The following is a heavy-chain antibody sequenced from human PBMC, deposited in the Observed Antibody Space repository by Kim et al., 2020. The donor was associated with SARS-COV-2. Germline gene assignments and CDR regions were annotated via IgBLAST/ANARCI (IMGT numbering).Heavy chain of an antibody. D-gene: IGHD6-6*01. CDR3: ARAARPYYYYGMDV. Sequence: GGSLRISCAASGFTFSSYWMSWVRQAPGKGLEWVTNIKQDGSEKYYVDSVKGRFTISRDNAKNSLYLQMNSLRAEDTAVYYCARAARPYYYYGMDVWGQGTTVTVSS. CDR1: GFTFSSYW. V-gene: IGHV3-7*01. CDR2: IKQDGSEK. J-gene: IGHJ6*02.